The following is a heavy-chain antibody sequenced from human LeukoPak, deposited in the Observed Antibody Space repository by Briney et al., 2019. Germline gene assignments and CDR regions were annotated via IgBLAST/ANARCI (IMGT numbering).Heavy chain of an antibody. D-gene: IGHD3-9*01. CDR2: IIPIFGTA. CDR1: GGTFSSYA. V-gene: IGHV1-69*13. CDR3: ASPSRYYDILTANYYYMDV. J-gene: IGHJ6*03. Sequence: SVKVSCKASGGTFSSYAISWVRQAPGQGLEWMGGIIPIFGTANYAQKFQGRVTITADESTSTAYMELSSLRSEDTAVYYCASPSRYYDILTANYYYMDVWGKGTTVTISS.